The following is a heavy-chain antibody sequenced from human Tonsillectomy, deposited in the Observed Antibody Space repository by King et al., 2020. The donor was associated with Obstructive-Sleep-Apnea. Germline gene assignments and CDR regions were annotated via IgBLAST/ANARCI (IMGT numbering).Heavy chain of an antibody. D-gene: IGHD3-10*01. V-gene: IGHV3-30-3*01. CDR2: IPYDGSNQ. Sequence: VQLVESGGGVVQPGRSLRLSCAASGFTFNKYAMHWVRQAPGKGLEWVAVIPYDGSNQYYVDSVKGRFTISRDTSKNTLYLQMNTLRPEDTAVYYCARDEQYWRFGALYYYGMDVWGQGTTVTVSS. J-gene: IGHJ6*02. CDR3: ARDEQYWRFGALYYYGMDV. CDR1: GFTFNKYA.